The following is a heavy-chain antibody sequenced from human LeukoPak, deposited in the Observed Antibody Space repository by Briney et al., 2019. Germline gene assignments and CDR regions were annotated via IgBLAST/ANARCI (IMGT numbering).Heavy chain of an antibody. CDR1: GGSISSYY. V-gene: IGHV4-59*08. Sequence: SETLSLTCTVSGGSISSYYWSWIRQPPGKGLEWIGYIYYSGSTNYNPSLKSRVTISVDTSKNQFSLKVSSVTAADTAVYYCARHVLRDDYDFWSGYYHLDYWGQGTLVTVSS. CDR3: ARHVLRDDYDFWSGYYHLDY. D-gene: IGHD3-3*01. CDR2: IYYSGST. J-gene: IGHJ4*02.